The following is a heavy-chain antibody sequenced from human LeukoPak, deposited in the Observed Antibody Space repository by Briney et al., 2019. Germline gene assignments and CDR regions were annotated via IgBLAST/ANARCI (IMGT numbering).Heavy chain of an antibody. CDR3: AGGYQLHLFDY. J-gene: IGHJ4*02. V-gene: IGHV3-33*01. CDR2: IWYDGSNK. CDR1: GFTFSSYG. Sequence: GRSLRLSCAASGFTFSSYGMHWVRQAPGKGLEWVAVIWYDGSNKYYADSVKGRFTISRDNSKNTLYLQVNSLRAEDTAVYYCAGGYQLHLFDYWGQGTLVTVSS. D-gene: IGHD2-2*01.